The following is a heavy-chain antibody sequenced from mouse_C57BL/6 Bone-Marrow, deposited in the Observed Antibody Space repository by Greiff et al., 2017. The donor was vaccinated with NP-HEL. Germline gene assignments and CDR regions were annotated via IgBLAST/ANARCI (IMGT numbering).Heavy chain of an antibody. CDR3: ARNRPRYFDV. V-gene: IGHV5-9*01. CDR1: GFTFSSYT. CDR2: ISGGGGNT. Sequence: EVKVVESGGGLVKPGGSLKLSCAASGFTFSSYTMSWVRQTPEKRLEWVATISGGGGNTYYPDSVKGRFTIARDNAKNTLYLQLSSLRSEDTALYYCARNRPRYFDVWGTGTTVTVSS. J-gene: IGHJ1*03.